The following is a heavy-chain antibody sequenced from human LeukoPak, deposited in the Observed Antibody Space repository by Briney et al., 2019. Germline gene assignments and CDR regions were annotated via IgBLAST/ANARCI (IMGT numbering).Heavy chain of an antibody. J-gene: IGHJ4*02. D-gene: IGHD6-13*01. CDR2: ISGSGGST. Sequence: GGSLRLSCAASGFTFSSYAMSWVRQAPGKGLEWVSDISGSGGSTYYADSVKGRFTISRDNSKNTLNLQMNSLRAEDTAVYYCAKTIATAGYCFDYWGQGTLVTVSS. V-gene: IGHV3-23*01. CDR1: GFTFSSYA. CDR3: AKTIATAGYCFDY.